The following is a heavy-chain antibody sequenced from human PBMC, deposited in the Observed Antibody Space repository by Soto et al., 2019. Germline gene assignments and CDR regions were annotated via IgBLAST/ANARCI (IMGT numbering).Heavy chain of an antibody. V-gene: IGHV4-34*01. D-gene: IGHD3-10*01. CDR1: SASFIGYY. CDR2: INHSRST. J-gene: IGHJ6*02. Sequence: PSETLSLTCAINSASFIGYYCSWIRQPPGKGLEWIEEINHSRSTNYNPSHKSRDNISEDTSKNQITLKLSSVTAADTVVYYCARGNLFLWFGRSDYYGMDVWGQGTTVT. CDR3: ARGNLFLWFGRSDYYGMDV.